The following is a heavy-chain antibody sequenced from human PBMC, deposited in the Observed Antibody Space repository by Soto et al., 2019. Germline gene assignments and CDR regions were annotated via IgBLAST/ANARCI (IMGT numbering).Heavy chain of an antibody. V-gene: IGHV3-21*01. CDR3: AREYYDILTGPLYYFDY. CDR2: ISSSSSYI. J-gene: IGHJ4*02. D-gene: IGHD3-9*01. CDR1: GFTFSSYS. Sequence: GGSLRLSCAASGFTFSSYSMNWVRQAPGKGLEWVSSISSSSSYIYYADSVKGRFTISRDNAKNSLYLQMNSLRAEDTAVYYCAREYYDILTGPLYYFDYWGQGTLVTVSS.